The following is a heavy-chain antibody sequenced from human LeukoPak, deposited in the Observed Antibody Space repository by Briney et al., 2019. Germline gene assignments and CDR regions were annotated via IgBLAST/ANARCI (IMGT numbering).Heavy chain of an antibody. V-gene: IGHV3-11*04. CDR2: ISSSGSTI. J-gene: IGHJ6*03. Sequence: PGGSLRLSCAASGFTFSDYYMIWIRQAPGKELEWVSYISSSGSTIYYADSVKGRFTISRDNAKNSLYLQMNSLRAEDTAVYYCARDRVDTAMVYYHYYYMDVWGKGTTVTVSS. CDR1: GFTFSDYY. D-gene: IGHD5-18*01. CDR3: ARDRVDTAMVYYHYYYMDV.